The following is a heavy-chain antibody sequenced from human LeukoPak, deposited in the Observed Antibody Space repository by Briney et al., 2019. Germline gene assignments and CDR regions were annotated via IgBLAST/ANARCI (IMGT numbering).Heavy chain of an antibody. D-gene: IGHD1-26*01. Sequence: SETLSLTCTVSGGSISSYYWSWIRQPAGKGLERIGRIYTSGSTNCNPSLKSRVTMSVDTSKNQFSLKLSSVTAADTAVYYCARDGIVGASRDYYYGMDVWGQGTTVTVSS. J-gene: IGHJ6*02. CDR2: IYTSGST. V-gene: IGHV4-4*07. CDR1: GGSISSYY. CDR3: ARDGIVGASRDYYYGMDV.